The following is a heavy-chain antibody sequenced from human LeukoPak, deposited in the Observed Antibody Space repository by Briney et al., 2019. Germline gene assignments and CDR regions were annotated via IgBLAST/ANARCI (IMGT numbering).Heavy chain of an antibody. Sequence: PSETLSLTCTVSGGSISSSSYYWGWIRQPPGKGLEWIGSIYYSGSTYYNPSLKSQVTISVDTSKNQFSLKLSSVTAADTAVYYCASTVGAIDGVFDYWGQGTLVTVSS. CDR2: IYYSGST. V-gene: IGHV4-39*01. CDR1: GGSISSSSYY. J-gene: IGHJ4*02. D-gene: IGHD1-26*01. CDR3: ASTVGAIDGVFDY.